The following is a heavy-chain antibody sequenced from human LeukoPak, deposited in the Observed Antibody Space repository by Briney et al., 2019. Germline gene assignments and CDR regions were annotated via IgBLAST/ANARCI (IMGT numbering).Heavy chain of an antibody. CDR2: INHPGST. CDR3: VRVPPYSKGRDY. CDR1: GGSFSGYY. D-gene: IGHD4-11*01. J-gene: IGHJ4*02. Sequence: SETLSLTCAVYGGSFSGYYWSWIRQPPGKGLEWIGEINHPGSTNYSPSLKSRVTISVDTSKNQFSLKLSSVTAADTAVYYCVRVPPYSKGRDYWGQGTLATVSS. V-gene: IGHV4-34*01.